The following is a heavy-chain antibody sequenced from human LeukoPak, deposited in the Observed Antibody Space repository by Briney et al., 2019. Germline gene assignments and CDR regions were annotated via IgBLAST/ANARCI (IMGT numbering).Heavy chain of an antibody. Sequence: GRSLRLSCAASGFTCSNYAMHWVRQAPGKGLEWVAVISNDGGNTYYADSVKGRFTISRDNSKNTLYLQLNSLRAEDTSVYYCARDSTYYYASGSSGPHYFDYWGQGTLVTVSS. CDR1: GFTCSNYA. D-gene: IGHD3-10*01. CDR3: ARDSTYYYASGSSGPHYFDY. J-gene: IGHJ4*02. V-gene: IGHV3-30*01. CDR2: ISNDGGNT.